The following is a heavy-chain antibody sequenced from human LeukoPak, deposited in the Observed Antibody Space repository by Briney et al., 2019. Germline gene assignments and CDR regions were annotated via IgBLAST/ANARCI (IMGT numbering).Heavy chain of an antibody. V-gene: IGHV4-34*01. J-gene: IGHJ4*02. CDR2: INHSGST. Sequence: SETLSLTCAVYGGSFSGYYWSWIRQPPEKGLEWIGEINHSGSTNYNPSLKSRVTISVDTSKNQFSLKLSSVTAADTAVYYCARRGYYDSRSGGFDYWGQGTLVTVSS. D-gene: IGHD3-22*01. CDR3: ARRGYYDSRSGGFDY. CDR1: GGSFSGYY.